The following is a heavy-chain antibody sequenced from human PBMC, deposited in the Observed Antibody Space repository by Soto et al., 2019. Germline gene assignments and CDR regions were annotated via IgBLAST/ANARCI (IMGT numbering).Heavy chain of an antibody. J-gene: IGHJ4*02. CDR1: GYTFTSYG. CDR3: VSSSLDYSSADSFDN. CDR2: ISAYNGNT. D-gene: IGHD3-10*01. Sequence: GASVKLSCKASGYTFTSYGISWVRQAPGQGLEWMGWISAYNGNTNYAQKLQGRVTMTTDTSTSTAYMELRSLRSDDTAVYYCVSSSLDYSSADSFDNSCQGILVTLSS. V-gene: IGHV1-18*01.